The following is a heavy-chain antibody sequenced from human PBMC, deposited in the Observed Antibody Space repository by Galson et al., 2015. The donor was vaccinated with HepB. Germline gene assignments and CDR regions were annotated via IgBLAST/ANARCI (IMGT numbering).Heavy chain of an antibody. CDR1: GGSISPYY. CDR3: ARGAPFFEY. Sequence: SETLSLTCSVSGGSISPYYWSWFRQTPGKGLEWIGYIYHSGSTNYNPSLASRVTISVDTSKNQFSLTLNSMTTADTAVYYCARGAPFFEYCGRGTLVTVSP. CDR2: IYHSGST. J-gene: IGHJ4*02. V-gene: IGHV4-59*01.